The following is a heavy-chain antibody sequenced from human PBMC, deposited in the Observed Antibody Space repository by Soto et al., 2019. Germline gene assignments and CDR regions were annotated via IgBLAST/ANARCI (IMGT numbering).Heavy chain of an antibody. D-gene: IGHD3-22*01. J-gene: IGHJ4*02. V-gene: IGHV1-46*01. CDR1: GYSFTSHF. CDR2: INPSGGST. CDR3: ARGRATMIVVAYYYFDY. Sequence: QVQLVQSGAEVKKPGASVKVSCKASGYSFTSHFVHWVRQAPGQGLEWMGIINPSGGSTSYAQRVQGRVTMTRDTSTSTVYMELSSLRSEDTAVYYCARGRATMIVVAYYYFDYWGQGTLVTVSS.